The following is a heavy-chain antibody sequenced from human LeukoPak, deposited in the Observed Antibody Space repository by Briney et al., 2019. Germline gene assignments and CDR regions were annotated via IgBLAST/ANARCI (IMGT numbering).Heavy chain of an antibody. Sequence: SETLSLTCIVSGGSISSGNFHWSWVRQPPGEGLQWIGSIYYSGNTYYNSSLKSRVTISVDTSTSQFSLRLSSVTAADTAVYYCARQSALTHSHFDYWGQGTLVTVSS. V-gene: IGHV4-39*01. J-gene: IGHJ4*02. CDR1: GGSISSGNFH. CDR3: ARQSALTHSHFDY. CDR2: IYYSGNT.